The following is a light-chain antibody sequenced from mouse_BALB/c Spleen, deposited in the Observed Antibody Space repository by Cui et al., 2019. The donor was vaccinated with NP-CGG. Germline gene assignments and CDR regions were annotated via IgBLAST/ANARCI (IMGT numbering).Light chain of an antibody. V-gene: IGLV1*01. CDR2: GTN. CDR1: TGAVTTSNY. Sequence: QPVVTQESALTTSPGETVTLTCRSSTGAVTTSNYANWVQEKPDHFFTGLIGGTNNRAPGVPARFSGFLIGDKAALTITGAQTEDEAIYFCVLWYSNHWVFGGGTKLTVL. J-gene: IGLJ1*01. CDR3: VLWYSNHWV.